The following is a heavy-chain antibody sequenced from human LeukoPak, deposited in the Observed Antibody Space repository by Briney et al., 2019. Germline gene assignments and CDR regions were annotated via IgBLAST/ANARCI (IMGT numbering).Heavy chain of an antibody. Sequence: GGSLRLSCAASGFTFDDYAMHWVRQAPGKGLEWVSGISWNSGSIGYADSVKGRFTIPRDNAKNSLYLQMNSLRAEDTALYYCAKDNGRYYDILTGLFDYWGQGTLVTVSS. V-gene: IGHV3-9*01. CDR3: AKDNGRYYDILTGLFDY. CDR1: GFTFDDYA. J-gene: IGHJ4*02. CDR2: ISWNSGSI. D-gene: IGHD3-9*01.